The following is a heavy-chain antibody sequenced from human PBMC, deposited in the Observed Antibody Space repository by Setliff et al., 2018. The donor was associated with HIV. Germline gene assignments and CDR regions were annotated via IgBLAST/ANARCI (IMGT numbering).Heavy chain of an antibody. V-gene: IGHV1-18*01. D-gene: IGHD2-15*01. Sequence: GASVKVSCKASGYTFTSYGIRWVRQAPGQGLEWMGWIIAYNGNTNYAQKLQGRVTMTTDTSTSTAYMELSSLRPDDTAVYHCAKGPLHGGFDIWGQGTMVTVSS. CDR2: IIAYNGNT. CDR3: AKGPLHGGFDI. J-gene: IGHJ3*02. CDR1: GYTFTSYG.